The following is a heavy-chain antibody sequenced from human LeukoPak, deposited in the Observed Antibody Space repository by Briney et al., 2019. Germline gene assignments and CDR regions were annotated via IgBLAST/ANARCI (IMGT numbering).Heavy chain of an antibody. D-gene: IGHD3-22*01. J-gene: IGHJ5*02. CDR2: IIPIFGTA. CDR1: GGTFSSYA. Sequence: SVKVSCKASGGTFSSYAISWVRQAPGQGLEWMGGIIPIFGTANYAQKFQGRVTITADESTSTAYMELSSLRSDDTAVYYCARTEVYYYDSSRRFDPWGQGTLVTVSS. V-gene: IGHV1-69*01. CDR3: ARTEVYYYDSSRRFDP.